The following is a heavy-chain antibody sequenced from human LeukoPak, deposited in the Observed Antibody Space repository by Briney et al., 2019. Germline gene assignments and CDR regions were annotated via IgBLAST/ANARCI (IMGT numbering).Heavy chain of an antibody. Sequence: SGGSLRLSCAASGFSFSSYGMYWVRQAPGKGLEWVSGISGSGGSANYADSVKGRFTISRDNSKNTLYLQMNSLRAEDTAVYYCRCFLPHFDYWGQGTLVTVSS. J-gene: IGHJ4*02. CDR2: ISGSGGSA. V-gene: IGHV3-23*01. CDR3: RCFLPHFDY. D-gene: IGHD2-21*01. CDR1: GFSFSSYG.